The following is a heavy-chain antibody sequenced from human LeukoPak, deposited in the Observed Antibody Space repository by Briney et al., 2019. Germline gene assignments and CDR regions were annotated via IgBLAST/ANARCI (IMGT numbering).Heavy chain of an antibody. D-gene: IGHD3-3*01. CDR3: ARAPFYYGLWSGHFDY. V-gene: IGHV3-11*01. Sequence: GGSLRLSCAASGFTFSDYYVSWIRQAPGKGLQLLSFISPSATSIHYADSVRGRFTISRDNGKNSLDLQMNSLRAEDTAVYFCARAPFYYGLWSGHFDYWGQGSLVTVPS. CDR2: ISPSATSI. CDR1: GFTFSDYY. J-gene: IGHJ4*02.